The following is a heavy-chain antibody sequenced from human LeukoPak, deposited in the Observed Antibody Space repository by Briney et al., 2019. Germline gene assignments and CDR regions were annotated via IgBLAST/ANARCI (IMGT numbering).Heavy chain of an antibody. V-gene: IGHV4-34*01. D-gene: IGHD3-22*01. CDR1: GGSFSGYF. J-gene: IGHJ3*02. Sequence: SETLFPTFAVYGGSFSGYFWNWIRQPPGKGLEWIGEINHSGSTKYNPSLKSRVTISVDTSKSQFSLKLSSVTAVDTAVYYCAISFNDSSGYPLANAFDIWGQGTMVTVSS. CDR2: INHSGST. CDR3: AISFNDSSGYPLANAFDI.